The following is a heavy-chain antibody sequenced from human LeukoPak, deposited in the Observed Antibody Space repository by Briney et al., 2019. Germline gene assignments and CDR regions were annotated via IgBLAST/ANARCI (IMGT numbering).Heavy chain of an antibody. J-gene: IGHJ6*02. CDR3: ARAPGRYLRVIFGRNLENYYGMDV. CDR1: GFTFSSYG. CDR2: ISYDGSNK. D-gene: IGHD3/OR15-3a*01. Sequence: HAGGSLRLSCAASGFTFSSYGMHWVRQAPGKGLEWVAVISYDGSNKYYADSVKGRFTISRDNSKNTLYLQMNSLRAGDTAVYYCARAPGRYLRVIFGRNLENYYGMDVWGQGTTVTVSS. V-gene: IGHV3-30*03.